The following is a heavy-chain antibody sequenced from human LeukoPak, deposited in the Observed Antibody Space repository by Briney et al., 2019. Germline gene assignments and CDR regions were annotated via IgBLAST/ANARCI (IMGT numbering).Heavy chain of an antibody. CDR1: GFDFSSNW. D-gene: IGHD3-3*01. Sequence: GGSLRLSCAASGFDFSSNWMHWVRHAPGKGLVWVSRIKGDGISTNYADSVKGRFTISRDIAKNTLYLQMNSLRAEDTGVYYCAKDHYWSIDYWGRGTLVTVSS. CDR2: IKGDGIST. J-gene: IGHJ4*02. V-gene: IGHV3-74*01. CDR3: AKDHYWSIDY.